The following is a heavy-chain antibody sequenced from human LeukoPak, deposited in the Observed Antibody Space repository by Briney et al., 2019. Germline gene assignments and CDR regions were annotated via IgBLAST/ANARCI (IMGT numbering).Heavy chain of an antibody. J-gene: IGHJ4*02. CDR1: GYTFTGYY. Sequence: ASVKVSCKAYGYTFTGYYLHWVRQAPGQGLEWMGWINPNSGGTNYAQKFQGRVTMTRDTSISTAYMELSRLRSDDTAVYYCARVLDFWSGYGDYWCQGTLVTVSS. CDR2: INPNSGGT. D-gene: IGHD3-3*01. CDR3: ARVLDFWSGYGDY. V-gene: IGHV1-2*02.